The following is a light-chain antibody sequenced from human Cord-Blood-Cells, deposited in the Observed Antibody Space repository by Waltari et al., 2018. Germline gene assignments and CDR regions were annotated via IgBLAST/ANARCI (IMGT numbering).Light chain of an antibody. CDR1: QDISND. J-gene: IGKJ4*01. CDR3: QQYDNLPLT. CDR2: DAS. V-gene: IGKV1-33*01. Sequence: DIQMTQSPSSLSASVGDRGTITCQASQDISNDLNWYQQKPGKAPQLLIYDASNLETGVPSRFSGSGSGTDFTFTISSLQPEDIATYYCQQYDNLPLTFGGGTKVEIK.